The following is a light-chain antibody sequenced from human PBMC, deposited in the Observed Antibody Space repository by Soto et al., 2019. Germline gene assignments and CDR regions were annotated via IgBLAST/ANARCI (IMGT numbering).Light chain of an antibody. J-gene: IGKJ1*01. Sequence: EIVLTQSPGTLSLSPGERATLSCRAAQSVSSSSLAWYQQKPGQAPRLLIYGASSRATGIPDRFSGSGSGTDFTLTISRXEPEDFAVYYCQQYGSSSWTFGQGTKVDIK. V-gene: IGKV3-20*01. CDR2: GAS. CDR1: QSVSSSS. CDR3: QQYGSSSWT.